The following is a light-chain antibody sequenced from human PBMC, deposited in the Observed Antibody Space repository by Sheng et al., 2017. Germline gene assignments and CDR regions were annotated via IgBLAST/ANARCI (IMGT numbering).Light chain of an antibody. CDR1: SGHSRYA. Sequence: QTVVTQSPSASASLGASVKLTCTLSSGHSRYAIAWHQQQPGKGPLYLMKVNSDGSHTKGDGIPDRFSGSSSGAERYLTISSLQSEDEADYYCQTWGTGIRVFGGGTKLTVL. V-gene: IGLV4-69*01. J-gene: IGLJ3*02. CDR3: QTWGTGIRV. CDR2: VNSDGSH.